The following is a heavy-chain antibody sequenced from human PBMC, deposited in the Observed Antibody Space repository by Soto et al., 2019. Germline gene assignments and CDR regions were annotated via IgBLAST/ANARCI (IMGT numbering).Heavy chain of an antibody. V-gene: IGHV1-18*01. J-gene: IGHJ6*02. CDR3: ARALGYSGYAGMDV. D-gene: IGHD5-12*01. Sequence: QVQLVQSGGEVKKPGASVKVSCKASGYTFTIYGINWVRQAPGQGLEWMGWISPDNGNTNYAQKLQGRVTMTTDTSTSTAYMELRSLRSDYTAVYYCARALGYSGYAGMDVWGQGTTVTVSS. CDR1: GYTFTIYG. CDR2: ISPDNGNT.